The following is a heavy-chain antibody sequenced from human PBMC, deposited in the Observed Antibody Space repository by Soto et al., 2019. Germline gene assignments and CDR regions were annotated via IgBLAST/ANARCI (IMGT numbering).Heavy chain of an antibody. V-gene: IGHV3-7*02. CDR3: TRGHYSSRL. J-gene: IGHJ4*02. D-gene: IGHD4-4*01. CDR2: IKQDGSEK. Sequence: WGSLRLSCAASGFTFSSYWMSWVRQAPGKGLEWVANIKQDGSEKYYVDSVKGRFTISRDNAKNSVYLQMTSLRVEDKALYYCTRGHYSSRLGGQGTLVTVSS. CDR1: GFTFSSYW.